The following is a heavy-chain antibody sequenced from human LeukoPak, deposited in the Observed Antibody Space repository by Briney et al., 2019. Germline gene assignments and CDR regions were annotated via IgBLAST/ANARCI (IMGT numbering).Heavy chain of an antibody. CDR1: GGSISSYY. CDR2: IYYSGST. J-gene: IGHJ3*02. CDR3: ARGALAGSGSYYPSFDAFDI. V-gene: IGHV4-59*01. Sequence: SETLSLTCTVSGGSISSYYWSWIRQPPGKGLEWIGYIYYSGSTNYNPSLKSRVTISVDTSKNQFSLKLSSVTAADTAVYYCARGALAGSGSYYPSFDAFDIWGQGTMVTVSS. D-gene: IGHD3-10*01.